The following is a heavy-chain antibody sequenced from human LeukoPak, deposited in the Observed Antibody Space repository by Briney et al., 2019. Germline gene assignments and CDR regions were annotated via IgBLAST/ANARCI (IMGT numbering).Heavy chain of an antibody. Sequence: SETLSLTCTVSGGSISSSSYYWGWIRQPPGKGLEWIGSIYYSGSTYYNPSLKSRVTISVDTSKNQFSLKLSSVTAADTAVYYCARHDRRLTTVTTLFDPWGQGTLVTVSS. CDR3: ARHDRRLTTVTTLFDP. J-gene: IGHJ5*02. CDR1: GGSISSSSYY. CDR2: IYYSGST. V-gene: IGHV4-39*01. D-gene: IGHD4-11*01.